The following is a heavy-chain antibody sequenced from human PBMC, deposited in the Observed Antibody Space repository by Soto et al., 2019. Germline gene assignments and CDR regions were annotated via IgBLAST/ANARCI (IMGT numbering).Heavy chain of an antibody. J-gene: IGHJ4*02. D-gene: IGHD6-13*01. CDR2: ISGSGGNT. CDR1: VFTFSSYA. V-gene: IGHV3-23*01. Sequence: HPGGSLRLSCAASVFTFSSYAMSWVRQAPGKGLEWVSAISGSGGNTYYADSVKGRFTISRDSSKNTLYLQMNSLRAEDTAVYYCAVEGYSSSWYYNWGQGTLVTVSS. CDR3: AVEGYSSSWYYN.